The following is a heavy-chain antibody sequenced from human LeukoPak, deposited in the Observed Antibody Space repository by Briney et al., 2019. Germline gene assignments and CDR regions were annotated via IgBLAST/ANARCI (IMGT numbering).Heavy chain of an antibody. CDR3: AACLRGYMDV. CDR2: ISYDGSNK. D-gene: IGHD3-16*01. Sequence: PGGSLRLSCAASGFTFSSYGMHWVRQAPGKGLEWVAVISYDGSNKYYADSVKGRFTISRDNSKNTLYLQMNSLRAEDTAVYYCAACLRGYMDVWGKGTTVTVSS. CDR1: GFTFSSYG. J-gene: IGHJ6*03. V-gene: IGHV3-30*03.